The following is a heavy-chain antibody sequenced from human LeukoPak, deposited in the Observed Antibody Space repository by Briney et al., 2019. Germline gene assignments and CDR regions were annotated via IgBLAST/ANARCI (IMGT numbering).Heavy chain of an antibody. CDR3: ARLEQVGASSY. CDR2: FDPEDGET. CDR1: GYTLTELS. J-gene: IGHJ4*02. D-gene: IGHD1/OR15-1a*01. Sequence: GASVKVSCKVSGYTLTELSMHWVRQAPGKGLEWMGGFDPEDGETIYAQKFQGRVTITADESTSTAYMELSSLRSEDTAVYYCARLEQVGASSYWGQGTLVTVSS. V-gene: IGHV1-24*01.